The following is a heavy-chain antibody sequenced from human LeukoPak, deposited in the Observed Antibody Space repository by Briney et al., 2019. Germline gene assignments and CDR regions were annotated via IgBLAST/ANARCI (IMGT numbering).Heavy chain of an antibody. CDR3: ARQPRIAAQDY. J-gene: IGHJ4*02. D-gene: IGHD6-6*01. CDR2: IYYSGST. CDR1: GGSISSGDYY. V-gene: IGHV4-30-4*01. Sequence: SETLSLTCTVSGGSISSGDYYWSWIRQPPGKGLEWIGYIYYSGSTYYNPSLKSRVTISVDTSKNQFSLKLSSVTAADTAVYYCARQPRIAAQDYWGQGTLVTVSS.